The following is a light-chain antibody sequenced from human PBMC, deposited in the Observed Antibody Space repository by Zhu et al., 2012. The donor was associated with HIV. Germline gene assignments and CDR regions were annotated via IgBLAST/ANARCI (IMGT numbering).Light chain of an antibody. CDR3: QQYNNWPWT. J-gene: IGKJ1*01. V-gene: IGKV3-15*01. Sequence: EIVMTQSPATLSVSPGERATLSCRASQSVSSNLAWYLQKPGQAPRLLIYGASTRATGIPARISGSGSGTAFTLTISSMQSEDFAVYYCQQYNNWPWTFGQGTKVEIK. CDR2: GAS. CDR1: QSVSSN.